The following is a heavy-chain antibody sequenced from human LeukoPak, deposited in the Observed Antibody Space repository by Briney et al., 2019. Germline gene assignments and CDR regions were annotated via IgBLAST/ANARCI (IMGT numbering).Heavy chain of an antibody. J-gene: IGHJ4*02. CDR3: AKVGETVIYFFDF. CDR2: INDTGRGT. CDR1: GFTFSTYA. V-gene: IGHV3-23*01. Sequence: GGSLRLSCAASGFTFSTYAMSWVRQAPGKGLEWVSGINDTGRGTYYADSVKGRFTISRDNSKNTLYLHMNSLRVEDAAVYYCAKVGETVIYFFDFWGQGTLVTVSS. D-gene: IGHD3-10*01.